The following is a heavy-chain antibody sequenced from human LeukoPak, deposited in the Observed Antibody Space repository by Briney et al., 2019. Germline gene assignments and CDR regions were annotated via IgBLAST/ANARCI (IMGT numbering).Heavy chain of an antibody. J-gene: IGHJ4*02. D-gene: IGHD3-16*02. V-gene: IGHV1-69*05. Sequence: SVKVSRKASGGTFSSYAISWVRQAPGQGLEWMGGIIPTFGTADYAQKFQGRVTITTDESTSTAYMELSSLRSEDTAVYYCARGVTKLGELSPWGQGTLVTVSS. CDR1: GGTFSSYA. CDR2: IIPTFGTA. CDR3: ARGVTKLGELSP.